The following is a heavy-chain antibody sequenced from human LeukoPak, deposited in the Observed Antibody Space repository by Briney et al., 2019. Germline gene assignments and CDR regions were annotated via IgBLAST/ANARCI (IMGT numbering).Heavy chain of an antibody. Sequence: SETLSLTRTVSGGSISSYYWSWIRQPPGKGLEWIGYIYYSGSTNYNPSLKSRVTISVDTSKNQFSLKLSSVTAADTAVYYCASLQTYCSSTSYSPGAFDIWGQGTMVTVSS. CDR2: IYYSGST. D-gene: IGHD2-2*01. V-gene: IGHV4-59*01. CDR3: ASLQTYCSSTSYSPGAFDI. CDR1: GGSISSYY. J-gene: IGHJ3*02.